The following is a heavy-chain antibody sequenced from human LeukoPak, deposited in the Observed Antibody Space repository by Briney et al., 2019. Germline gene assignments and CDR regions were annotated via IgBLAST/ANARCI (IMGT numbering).Heavy chain of an antibody. V-gene: IGHV3-23*01. CDR1: GFTFRSYA. J-gene: IGHJ4*02. CDR2: INGGGDIT. D-gene: IGHD3-16*01. Sequence: GGSLRLSCAVSGFTFRSYAMSWVRQAPGKGLEWVSAINGGGDITSYADSVKGRFTISRDNSKNTLCLQMNSLRGEDTAIYYCAKAGGDSISHFDYWGQGTLVTVSS. CDR3: AKAGGDSISHFDY.